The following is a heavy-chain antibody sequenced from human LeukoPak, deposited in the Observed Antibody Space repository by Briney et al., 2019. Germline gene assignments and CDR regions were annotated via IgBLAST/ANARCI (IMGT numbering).Heavy chain of an antibody. Sequence: GGSLRLSCAASGFIFSSYFMNWVRQTPGKGLEWVSSISSSSTYINYADSVRGRFTISRDDAKNSLYLQMNSLTAEDTAVYYCARDGGYMYGSFDYWGQGTLVTVSS. CDR1: GFIFSSYF. CDR2: ISSSSTYI. CDR3: ARDGGYMYGSFDY. V-gene: IGHV3-21*01. J-gene: IGHJ4*02. D-gene: IGHD5-18*01.